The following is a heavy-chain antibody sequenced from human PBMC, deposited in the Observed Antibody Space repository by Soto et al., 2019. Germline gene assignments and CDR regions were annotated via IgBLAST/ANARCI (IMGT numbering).Heavy chain of an antibody. V-gene: IGHV3-30*18. Sequence: QVQLVESGGGVVQPGRSLRLSCAASGFTFISYGMHWVRQAPGKGLEWVAFISYDGSIQYYADSVKGRFTISRDSSKNTLYLQMNSLRPEDTALFYCAKGQKWQQLWGDAFDIWGQGTMVTVSS. J-gene: IGHJ3*02. D-gene: IGHD3-16*01. CDR1: GFTFISYG. CDR3: AKGQKWQQLWGDAFDI. CDR2: ISYDGSIQ.